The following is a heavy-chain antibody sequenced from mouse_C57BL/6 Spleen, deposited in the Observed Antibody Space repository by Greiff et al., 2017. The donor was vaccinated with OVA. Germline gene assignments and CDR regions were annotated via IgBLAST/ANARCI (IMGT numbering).Heavy chain of an antibody. CDR1: GYTFTDYE. J-gene: IGHJ4*01. CDR3: TRRDYDPYYYAMDY. Sequence: VQLQQSGAELVRPGASVTLSCKASGYTFTDYEMHWVKQTPVHGLEWIGAIDPETGGTAYNQKFKGKAILTADKSSSTAYMELRSLTSEDSAVYYCTRRDYDPYYYAMDYWGQGTSVTVSS. CDR2: IDPETGGT. V-gene: IGHV1-15*01. D-gene: IGHD2-4*01.